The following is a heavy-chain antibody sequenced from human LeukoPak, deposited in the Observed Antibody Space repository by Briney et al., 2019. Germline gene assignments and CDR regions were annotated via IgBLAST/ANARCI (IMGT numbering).Heavy chain of an antibody. CDR3: ARAFWIKASNQRGYSYGSYYYGMDV. V-gene: IGHV1-69*13. D-gene: IGHD5-18*01. J-gene: IGHJ6*02. Sequence: ASVKVSCKASGGTFSSYAISWVRQAPGQGLEWMGGVIPIFSTANYAQKFQGRVTITADESTSTAYMELSSLRSEDTAVYYCARAFWIKASNQRGYSYGSYYYGMDVWGQGTTVTVSS. CDR2: VIPIFSTA. CDR1: GGTFSSYA.